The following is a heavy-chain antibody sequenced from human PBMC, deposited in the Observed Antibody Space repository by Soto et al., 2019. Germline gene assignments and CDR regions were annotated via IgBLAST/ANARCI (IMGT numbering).Heavy chain of an antibody. Sequence: PXGTLFLTGPVSGLALSPFDWSWIRAPPGKGLEWIGYIYYTGSTKYNPSLKSRVTLSLGTSRNQLSLKLSSVTDAETAVYYCTRVGGYYGEYPNFDYWRPGTLGTVSS. CDR2: IYYTGST. CDR3: TRVGGYYGEYPNFDY. CDR1: GLALSPFD. J-gene: IGHJ4*02. V-gene: IGHV4-59*01. D-gene: IGHD4-17*01.